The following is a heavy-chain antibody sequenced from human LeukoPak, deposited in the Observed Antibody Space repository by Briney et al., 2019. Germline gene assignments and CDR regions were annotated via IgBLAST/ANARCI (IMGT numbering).Heavy chain of an antibody. V-gene: IGHV4-61*02. CDR1: GGSISSGSYY. D-gene: IGHD3-22*01. CDR3: ARQDYYDSGAWYFDL. J-gene: IGHJ2*01. CDR2: IYTSGST. Sequence: PSETLSLTCTVSGGSISSGSYYWSWIRQPAGKGLEWIGRIYTSGSTNYNPSLKSRVTISVDKSKNQFSLKLTSVTAADTAVYYCARQDYYDSGAWYFDLWGRGTLVTVSS.